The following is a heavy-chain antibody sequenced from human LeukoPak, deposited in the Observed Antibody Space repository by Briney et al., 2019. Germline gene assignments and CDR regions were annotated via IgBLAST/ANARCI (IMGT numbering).Heavy chain of an antibody. J-gene: IGHJ4*02. Sequence: GGSLRLSCAASGFTFSSYGMHWVRQAPGKGLEWVAFIRYDGSNKYYADSAKGRFTISRDNSKNTLYLQMNSLRGEDTAVYFWGRGRNVGAISGYFDYGGGEP. CDR1: GFTFSSYG. CDR3: GRGRNVGAISGYFD. V-gene: IGHV3-30*02. D-gene: IGHD5-12*01. CDR2: IRYDGSNK.